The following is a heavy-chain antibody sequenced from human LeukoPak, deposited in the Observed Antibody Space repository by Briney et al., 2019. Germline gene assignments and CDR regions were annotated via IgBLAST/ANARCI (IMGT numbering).Heavy chain of an antibody. CDR1: GGTFSSYA. V-gene: IGHV1-69*13. J-gene: IGHJ4*02. D-gene: IGHD3-16*02. CDR2: IIPIFGTA. Sequence: HRASVKVSCKASGGTFSSYAISWVRQAPGQGLEWMGGIIPIFGTANYAQKFQGRVTITADESTSTAYMELSNLRSEDTAVYYCARGAVTFGGVIVSLDYWGQGTLVTVSS. CDR3: ARGAVTFGGVIVSLDY.